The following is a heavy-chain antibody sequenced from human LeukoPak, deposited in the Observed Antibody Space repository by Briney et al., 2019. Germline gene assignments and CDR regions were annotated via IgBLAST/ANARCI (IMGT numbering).Heavy chain of an antibody. D-gene: IGHD4-11*01. CDR2: ITRSGQNT. V-gene: IGHV3-23*01. Sequence: GGSLRLSCAASGFPFGDFAITWVCQVPGGGPQLVFTITRSGQNTYYADSVKGRFTISRDDYKGMLYLQMNSLRAEDTAMYYCVKDDYCSIPGCVIDALVVWGQGTVVTVSS. CDR1: GFPFGDFA. CDR3: VKDDYCSIPGCVIDALVV. J-gene: IGHJ3*01.